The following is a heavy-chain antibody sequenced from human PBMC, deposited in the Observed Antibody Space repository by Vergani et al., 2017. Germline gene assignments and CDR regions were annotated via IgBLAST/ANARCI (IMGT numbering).Heavy chain of an antibody. J-gene: IGHJ5*02. CDR2: ISGSGGST. V-gene: IGHV3-23*01. D-gene: IGHD3-16*01. Sequence: EVQLLESGGGLVQPGGSLRLSCAASGFTFSSYAMSWVRQAPGKGLEWVSAISGSGGSTYYADSVKGRFTISRDNSKNTLYLQMNSLRAEDTAVYYCSRDRRIMYNWFDPWGQGTLVTVSS. CDR1: GFTFSSYA. CDR3: SRDRRIMYNWFDP.